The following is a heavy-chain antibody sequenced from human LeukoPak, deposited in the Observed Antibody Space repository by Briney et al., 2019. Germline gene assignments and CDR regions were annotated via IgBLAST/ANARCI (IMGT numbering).Heavy chain of an antibody. D-gene: IGHD3-22*01. CDR1: SGSFSNYH. J-gene: IGHJ3*02. Sequence: SETLSLTCAVYSGSFSNYHWSWIRQPPGKGLEWIGEINHSGSTNYNPSLKSRVTISGDTSKNQFSLKLSSVTAADTAVYYCAREPITMIVVGREAFDIWGQGTMVTVSS. CDR3: AREPITMIVVGREAFDI. V-gene: IGHV4-34*01. CDR2: INHSGST.